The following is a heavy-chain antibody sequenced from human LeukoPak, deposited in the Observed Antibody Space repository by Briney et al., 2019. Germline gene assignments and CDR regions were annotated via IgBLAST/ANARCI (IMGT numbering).Heavy chain of an antibody. J-gene: IGHJ5*02. CDR2: ISASGGST. CDR3: ARAYCSSTSCYLPKYNWFDP. V-gene: IGHV3-23*01. CDR1: GFTFSSYA. D-gene: IGHD2-2*01. Sequence: GGSLRLSCAVSGFTFSSYAMSWVRRAPVKGLQWVSVISASGGSTYYADSVKGRFTISRDNSKNTMYLQMNSLRAEDTAVYFCARAYCSSTSCYLPKYNWFDPWGQGTLVTVSS.